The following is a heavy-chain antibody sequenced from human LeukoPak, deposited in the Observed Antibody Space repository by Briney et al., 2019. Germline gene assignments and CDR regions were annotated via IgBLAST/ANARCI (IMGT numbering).Heavy chain of an antibody. J-gene: IGHJ1*01. V-gene: IGHV1-69*04. D-gene: IGHD4-17*01. CDR1: GGTFSSYA. CDR3: ARVGDYEDPEYFQH. Sequence: ASVKVSCKASGGTFSSYAISWVRQAPGQGLEWMGRIIPTLGIANYAQKFQGRVTITADKSTSTAYMELSSLRSEDTAVYYCARVGDYEDPEYFQHWGQGTLVTVSS. CDR2: IIPTLGIA.